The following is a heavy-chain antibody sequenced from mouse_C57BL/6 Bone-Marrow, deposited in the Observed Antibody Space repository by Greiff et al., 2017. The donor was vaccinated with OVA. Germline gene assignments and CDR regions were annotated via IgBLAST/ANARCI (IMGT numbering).Heavy chain of an antibody. D-gene: IGHD2-3*01. CDR1: GYTFTSYW. CDR3: AGDAVYDYYFDY. V-gene: IGHV1-64*01. CDR2: IHPNSGST. Sequence: QVQLQQSGAELVKPGASVKLSCKASGYTFTSYWMHWVKQRPGQGLEWIGMIHPNSGSTNYNEKFKSKATLTVDKSSSTAYMQLSSLTSEDSAVYYCAGDAVYDYYFDYWGQGTTLTVSS. J-gene: IGHJ2*01.